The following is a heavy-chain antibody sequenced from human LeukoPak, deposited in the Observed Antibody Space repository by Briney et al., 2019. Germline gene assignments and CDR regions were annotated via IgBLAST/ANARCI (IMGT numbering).Heavy chain of an antibody. CDR3: AKGRRITIFGVVIKSNFGMDV. V-gene: IGHV3-23*01. Sequence: GGSLRLSCAASGFTFSSYAMSWVRQAPGKGLEWVSAISGSGGSTYYADSVKGRFTISRDNSKNTLYLQMNSLRAEDTAVYYCAKGRRITIFGVVIKSNFGMDVWGQGTTVTVSS. CDR2: ISGSGGST. J-gene: IGHJ6*02. CDR1: GFTFSSYA. D-gene: IGHD3-3*01.